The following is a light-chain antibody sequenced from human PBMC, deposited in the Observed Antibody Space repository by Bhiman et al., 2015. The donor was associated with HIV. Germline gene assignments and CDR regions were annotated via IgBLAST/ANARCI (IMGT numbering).Light chain of an antibody. J-gene: IGLJ1*01. CDR1: DSDIGINS. Sequence: QSVLTQSPSVSGTPGQRVTIFCSGSDSDIGINSVSWYQQLPGTAPKLLIYGNSNRPSGVPDRFSGSKSGTSASLAITGLQAEDEADYYCQSYDSSLYVFGTGTKVTVL. CDR2: GNS. CDR3: QSYDSSLYV. V-gene: IGLV1-40*01.